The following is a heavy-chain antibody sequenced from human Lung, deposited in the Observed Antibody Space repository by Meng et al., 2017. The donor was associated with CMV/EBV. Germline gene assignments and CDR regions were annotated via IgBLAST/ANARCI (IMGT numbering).Heavy chain of an antibody. J-gene: IGHJ4*02. D-gene: IGHD1-26*01. CDR1: GFPFSNYG. V-gene: IGHV3-30*02. CDR3: AKDRGWELRLLVH. CDR2: IGHDGNKK. Sequence: LTXAAGGFPFSNYGMHWVRQTPGKGLQWVAFIGHDGNKKFYTDSVRGRFTIDRDNSRNTLLLRMNSLRDEDTAVYYCAKDRGWELRLLVHWGQGALVTVSS.